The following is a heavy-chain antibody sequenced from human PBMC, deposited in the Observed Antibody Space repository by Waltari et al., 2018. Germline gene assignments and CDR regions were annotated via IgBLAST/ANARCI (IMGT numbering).Heavy chain of an antibody. Sequence: QVQLVESGGGVVQPGRSLRLSCAASGFTFSSYGMHWVRQAPGKGVEWVAVIWYDGRNKYDADSVKGRFTISRDNSKNTLYLQMNSLRAEDTAVYYCARTAPNFDHTDYWGQGTLVTVSS. D-gene: IGHD3-9*01. CDR1: GFTFSSYG. CDR3: ARTAPNFDHTDY. V-gene: IGHV3-33*01. J-gene: IGHJ4*02. CDR2: IWYDGRNK.